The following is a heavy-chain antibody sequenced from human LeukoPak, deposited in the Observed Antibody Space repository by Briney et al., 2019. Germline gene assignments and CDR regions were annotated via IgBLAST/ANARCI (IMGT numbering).Heavy chain of an antibody. CDR2: IYYSGST. J-gene: IGHJ4*02. D-gene: IGHD1-1*01. CDR3: ARARYKTLDY. Sequence: PSETLSLTCTVSGGSISSGGYCWSWIRQHPGKGLEWIGYIYYSGSTYYNPSLKSRVTISVDTSKNQFSLKLSSVTAADTAMYYCARARYKTLDYWGQGTLVTVSS. CDR1: GGSISSGGYC. V-gene: IGHV4-31*03.